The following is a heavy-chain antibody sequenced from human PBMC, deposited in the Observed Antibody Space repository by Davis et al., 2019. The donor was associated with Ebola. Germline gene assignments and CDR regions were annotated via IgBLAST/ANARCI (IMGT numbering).Heavy chain of an antibody. D-gene: IGHD3-3*01. V-gene: IGHV4-34*01. CDR1: GGSFSGYY. CDR3: ARGVREISSIFGVPLNDY. Sequence: PSETLSLTCAVYGGSFSGYYWSWIRQPPGKGLEWIGEINHSGSTNYNPSLKSRVTISVDTSKNQFSLKLSSVTAADTAVYYCARGVREISSIFGVPLNDYWGQGTLVTVSS. CDR2: INHSGST. J-gene: IGHJ4*02.